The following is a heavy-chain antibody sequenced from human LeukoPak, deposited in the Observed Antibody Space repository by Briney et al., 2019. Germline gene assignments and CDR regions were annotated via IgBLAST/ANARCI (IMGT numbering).Heavy chain of an antibody. D-gene: IGHD2-21*02. CDR2: IYSGGNT. CDR1: GLTVSSNY. CDR3: AGGDWPFDY. J-gene: IGHJ4*02. Sequence: GGSLRLSCAASGLTVSSNYMNWVRQAPGKGLEWVSVIYSGGNTCYADSVKGRFIISRDNSKNTVYLQMNSLRAEDTAIYYCAGGDWPFDYWGQGTLVTVSS. V-gene: IGHV3-66*01.